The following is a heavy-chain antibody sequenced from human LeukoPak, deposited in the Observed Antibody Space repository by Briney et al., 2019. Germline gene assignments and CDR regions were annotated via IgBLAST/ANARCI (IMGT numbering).Heavy chain of an antibody. CDR3: ARGAGVAVASTRYYYMDV. V-gene: IGHV4-59*01. CDR2: IYYSGST. Sequence: SETLSLTCTVSGGSISSYYWSWIRQPPGKGLEGIGYIYYSGSTNYNPSLKSRVTISVDTSKNQFSLKLNSVAAADTAVYYCARGAGVAVASTRYYYMDVWGKGTTVTVSS. CDR1: GGSISSYY. D-gene: IGHD6-19*01. J-gene: IGHJ6*03.